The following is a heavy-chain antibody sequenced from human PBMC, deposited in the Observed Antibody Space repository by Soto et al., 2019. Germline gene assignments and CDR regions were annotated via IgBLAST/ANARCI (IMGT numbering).Heavy chain of an antibody. J-gene: IGHJ6*03. D-gene: IGHD3-3*01. CDR1: GFTFSSYA. CDR3: ARDFNYDFWSGYPMGYYMDV. V-gene: IGHV3-64*01. CDR2: ISSNGGST. Sequence: GSLRLSCAASGFTFSSYAMHWVRQAPGKGLEYVSAISSNGGSTYYANSVKGRFTISRDNSKNTLYLQMGSLRAEDMAVYYCARDFNYDFWSGYPMGYYMDVWGKGTTVTVAS.